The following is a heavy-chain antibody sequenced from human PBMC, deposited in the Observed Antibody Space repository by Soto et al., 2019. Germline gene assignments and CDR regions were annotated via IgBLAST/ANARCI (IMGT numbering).Heavy chain of an antibody. V-gene: IGHV1-8*01. CDR2: MNPNRGNT. D-gene: IGHD6-13*01. CDR3: AREQQVRGLDP. J-gene: IGHJ5*02. Sequence: QVQLVQSGAEVKKPGASVKVSCKASGYSFTSYDITWVRQATGQGLEWMGWMNPNRGNTGYAQKFQGRVTMTRKTSIRTAYMELSSLRSEDAAVYYCAREQQVRGLDPWGQGTLVTVSS. CDR1: GYSFTSYD.